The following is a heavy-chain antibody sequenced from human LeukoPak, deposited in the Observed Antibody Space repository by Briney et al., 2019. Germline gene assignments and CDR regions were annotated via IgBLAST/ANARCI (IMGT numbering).Heavy chain of an antibody. J-gene: IGHJ3*02. V-gene: IGHV3-21*01. Sequence: GGSLRLSCAASGFTFSSYSMNWVRQVPGKGLEWVSSISSSSSYIYYADSVKGRFTISRDNAKNSLYLQMNSLRAEDTAVYYCARDLTRVAADAFDIWGQGTMVTVSS. CDR1: GFTFSSYS. CDR3: ARDLTRVAADAFDI. CDR2: ISSSSSYI. D-gene: IGHD6-19*01.